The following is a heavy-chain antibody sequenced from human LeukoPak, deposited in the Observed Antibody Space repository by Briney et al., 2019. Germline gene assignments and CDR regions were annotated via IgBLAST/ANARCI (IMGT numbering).Heavy chain of an antibody. CDR3: ARDRESSPWELLLDY. D-gene: IGHD1-26*01. J-gene: IGHJ4*02. V-gene: IGHV4-38-2*02. CDR2: LHHTSST. Sequence: SETLSLTCAVSGYSIRSGYYWAWIRQPPGKGLEWIGSLHHTSSTYYNPSLKSRVTMSVDKSNNKFSLKLGSVTAADTALYYCARDRESSPWELLLDYWGQGILVTVSS. CDR1: GYSIRSGYY.